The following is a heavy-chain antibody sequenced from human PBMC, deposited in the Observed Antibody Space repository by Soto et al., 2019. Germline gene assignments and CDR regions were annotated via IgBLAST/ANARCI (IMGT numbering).Heavy chain of an antibody. J-gene: IGHJ4*02. Sequence: EVQLVESGGGLVQPGGSLRLSCSASGFTFGSYWMHWVSQVPGKGLVWVSRINTYGSSTSYADSVKGRFTISRDNAKNTLYLQMSSLRAEDTAVYYCARGRDWNYGDYWGQGTLGTVSS. CDR3: ARGRDWNYGDY. D-gene: IGHD1-7*01. CDR2: INTYGSST. CDR1: GFTFGSYW. V-gene: IGHV3-74*01.